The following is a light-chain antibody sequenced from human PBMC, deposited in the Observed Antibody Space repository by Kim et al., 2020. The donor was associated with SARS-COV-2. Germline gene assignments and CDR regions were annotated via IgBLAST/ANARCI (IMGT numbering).Light chain of an antibody. V-gene: IGLV2-11*01. CDR3: QAWDSSTHNYV. CDR1: RSDVGGYNY. J-gene: IGLJ1*01. CDR2: DVS. Sequence: SVTISCTGTRSDVGGYNYVSWYQQHPGKAPKLMIYDVSKRPSGVPDRFSGSNSGNTATLTISGTQAMDEADYYCQAWDSSTHNYVFGAGTKVTVL.